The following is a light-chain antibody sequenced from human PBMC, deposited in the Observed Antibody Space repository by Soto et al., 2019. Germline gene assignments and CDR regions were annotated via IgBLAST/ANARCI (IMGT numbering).Light chain of an antibody. CDR1: QGISNY. J-gene: IGKJ1*01. V-gene: IGKV1-27*01. Sequence: DIQMAQAPSSLSASIGDRVTITCRASQGISNYLAWYQQKPGKVPKLLIYAASTLQSGVPSRFSGSGSGTDFSLTISSLQPEDFATYYCQQTYDTPGFGQGTTVEIK. CDR2: AAS. CDR3: QQTYDTPG.